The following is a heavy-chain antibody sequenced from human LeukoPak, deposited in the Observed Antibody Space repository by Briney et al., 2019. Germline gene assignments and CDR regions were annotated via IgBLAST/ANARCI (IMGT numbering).Heavy chain of an antibody. Sequence: GSSVKVSCKASGGTFSSYAISWVRQAPGQGLEWMGGIIPIFGTANYAQKFQGRVTITTDESTSTAYMELGSLRSEDTAVYYCARNDYYDSSGAGGAFDIWGQGTMVTVSS. V-gene: IGHV1-69*05. J-gene: IGHJ3*02. D-gene: IGHD3-22*01. CDR1: GGTFSSYA. CDR2: IIPIFGTA. CDR3: ARNDYYDSSGAGGAFDI.